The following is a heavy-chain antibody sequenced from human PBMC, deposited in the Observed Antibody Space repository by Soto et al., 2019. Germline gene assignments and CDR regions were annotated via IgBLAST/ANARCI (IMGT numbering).Heavy chain of an antibody. J-gene: IGHJ4*02. V-gene: IGHV4-4*07. D-gene: IGHD3-22*01. CDR3: ARGASYYYDSSGLRTFDY. CDR2: IYTSGST. Sequence: LSLTCTVSGGSISSYYWSWIRQPAGKGLEWIGRIYTSGSTNYNPSLKSRVTMSVDTSKNQFSLKLSSVTAADTAVYYCARGASYYYDSSGLRTFDYWGQGTLVTVSS. CDR1: GGSISSYY.